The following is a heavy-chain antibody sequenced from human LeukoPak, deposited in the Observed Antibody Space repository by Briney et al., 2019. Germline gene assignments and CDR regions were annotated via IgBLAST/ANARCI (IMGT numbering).Heavy chain of an antibody. D-gene: IGHD3-9*01. J-gene: IGHJ4*02. CDR2: THHSGST. CDR3: ARKTLVTGNFY. Sequence: SETLSLTCAVSGGSISSSNWWRWVRQPPGKGLEWIGETHHSGSTNYNPSLKSRVTISVDKSKNQFSLKLSSVTAADTAVYYCARKTLVTGNFYWGQGTLVTVSS. V-gene: IGHV4-4*02. CDR1: GGSISSSNW.